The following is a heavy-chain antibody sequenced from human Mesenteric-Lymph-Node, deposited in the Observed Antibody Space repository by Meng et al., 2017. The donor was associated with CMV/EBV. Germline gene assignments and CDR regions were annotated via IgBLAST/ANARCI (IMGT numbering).Heavy chain of an antibody. D-gene: IGHD6-6*01. CDR1: GGSVSSGGYY. CDR2: IYYSGST. J-gene: IGHJ6*02. CDR3: ARDRDSIAADSQYHYYYYGMDV. Sequence: SETLSLTCTISGGSVSSGGYYWSWIRQPPGKGLEWIGYIYYSGSTNYNHSLKSRVTISVDTSKNQFSLKLSSVTAADTAVYYCARDRDSIAADSQYHYYYYGMDVWGQGTTVTVSS. V-gene: IGHV4-61*08.